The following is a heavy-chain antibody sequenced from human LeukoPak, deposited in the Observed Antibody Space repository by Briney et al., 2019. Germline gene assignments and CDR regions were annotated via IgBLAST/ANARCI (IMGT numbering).Heavy chain of an antibody. D-gene: IGHD3-10*01. J-gene: IGHJ4*02. CDR1: GFTFSSYA. Sequence: PGGSLRLSCAASGFTFSSYAMSWVRQAPGKGLEWVSGIRSSGGNTYYADSVKGRFTISRDNSKNTLYLQMNSLRAEDTAVYYCAKDPLTYGSGSYWVYWGQGTLVTVSS. V-gene: IGHV3-23*01. CDR3: AKDPLTYGSGSYWVY. CDR2: IRSSGGNT.